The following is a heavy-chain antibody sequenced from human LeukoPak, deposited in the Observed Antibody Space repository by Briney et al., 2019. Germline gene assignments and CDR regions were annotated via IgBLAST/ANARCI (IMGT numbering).Heavy chain of an antibody. Sequence: GGSLRLSCAASVFTVSSNYMSWVRQAPGKGLEWVSVIYSGGSTYYADSVKGRFTISRDNSKNTLYLQMNSLRAEDTAVYYCARDQGSVYYDSSGYPYYYYYMDVWGKGTTVTVSS. J-gene: IGHJ6*03. D-gene: IGHD3-22*01. CDR2: IYSGGST. CDR1: VFTVSSNY. V-gene: IGHV3-53*01. CDR3: ARDQGSVYYDSSGYPYYYYYMDV.